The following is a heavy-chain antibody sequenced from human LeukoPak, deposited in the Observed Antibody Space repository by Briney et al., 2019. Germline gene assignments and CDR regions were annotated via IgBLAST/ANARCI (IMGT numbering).Heavy chain of an antibody. D-gene: IGHD1/OR15-1a*01. V-gene: IGHV3-48*03. J-gene: IGHJ4*02. CDR2: ISSSGSTI. CDR1: GFTFSSYE. Sequence: PGGSLRLSCAASGFTFSSYEMNWVRQAPGKGLEWVSYISSSGSTIYYADSVKGRFTISRDNAKNSLYLKMNSLRAEDTAVYYCARDRGLEQLNYWGQGTLVTVSS. CDR3: ARDRGLEQLNY.